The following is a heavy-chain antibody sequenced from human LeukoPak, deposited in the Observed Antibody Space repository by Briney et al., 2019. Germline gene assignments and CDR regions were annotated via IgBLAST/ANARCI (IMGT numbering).Heavy chain of an antibody. D-gene: IGHD4-17*01. CDR2: ISGGGSGT. CDR1: GFTFSTYA. J-gene: IGHJ4*02. V-gene: IGHV3-23*01. CDR3: ARSTSVTPTEFDY. Sequence: GGSLRLSCSASGFTFSTYAMTWVRQAPGKGLEWVSAISGGGSGTYYVDSVKGRFTISRDNSKNTLYLQMNSLRAEDTAVNYCARSTSVTPTEFDYWGQGTLVTVSS.